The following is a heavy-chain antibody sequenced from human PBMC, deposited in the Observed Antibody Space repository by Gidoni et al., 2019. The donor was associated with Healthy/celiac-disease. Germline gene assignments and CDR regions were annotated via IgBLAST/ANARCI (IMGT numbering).Heavy chain of an antibody. V-gene: IGHV3-30*18. CDR2: ISYDGSNK. Sequence: QVQLVESGGGVVQPGRSLRLSCAASGFTFSSYGMHWVRQAPGKGLEWVAVISYDGSNKYYADAVKGRFTIARDKSKNTLYLQMNSLRADDTAVYYCAKVLLWFGELFDAFDIWGQGTMVTVSS. J-gene: IGHJ3*02. D-gene: IGHD3-10*01. CDR3: AKVLLWFGELFDAFDI. CDR1: GFTFSSYG.